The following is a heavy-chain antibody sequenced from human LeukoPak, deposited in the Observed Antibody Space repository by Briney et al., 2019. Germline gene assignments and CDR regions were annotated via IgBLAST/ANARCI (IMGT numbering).Heavy chain of an antibody. CDR1: GGSITSSSSY. CDR2: IYYSGTT. CDR3: ARLVPPGGGDCTGSNCHTVYYFDY. V-gene: IGHV4-39*01. D-gene: IGHD2-15*01. J-gene: IGHJ4*02. Sequence: SQTLSLTCPVSGGSITSSSSYWGWIRQPPGKGLEWIGTIYYSGTTYYNPSLKSRVTISIDAAKNQFSLMLTSVTAADTAVYYCARLVPPGGGDCTGSNCHTVYYFDYWGQGTLVTVSS.